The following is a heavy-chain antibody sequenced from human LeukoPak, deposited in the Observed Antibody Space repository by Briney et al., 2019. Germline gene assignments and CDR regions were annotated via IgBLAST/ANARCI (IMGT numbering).Heavy chain of an antibody. CDR2: INSDGSST. V-gene: IGHV3-74*01. CDR3: TRDFGRSSYYFDF. D-gene: IGHD3-3*01. Sequence: PGGSLRLSCAASGFTFSSYWTHWVRQAPGKGLVWVSRINSDGSSTSYADSVRGRVTISRDNAENSLFLQMNRLRVEDTAVYYCTRDFGRSSYYFDFWGQGTLVTVSS. J-gene: IGHJ4*02. CDR1: GFTFSSYW.